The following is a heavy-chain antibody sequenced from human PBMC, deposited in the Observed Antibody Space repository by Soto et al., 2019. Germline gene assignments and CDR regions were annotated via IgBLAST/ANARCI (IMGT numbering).Heavy chain of an antibody. D-gene: IGHD3-9*01. CDR2: MNPNSGNT. CDR3: ARGVRGLDYDILTGYLY. V-gene: IGHV1-8*01. J-gene: IGHJ4*02. CDR1: GYTFTSYD. Sequence: ASVKVSCKASGYTFTSYDINWVRQATGQGLEWMGWMNPNSGNTGYAQKFQGRVTMTRNTSISTAYMELSSLRSEDTAVYYCARGVRGLDYDILTGYLYWGQGTLVTVSS.